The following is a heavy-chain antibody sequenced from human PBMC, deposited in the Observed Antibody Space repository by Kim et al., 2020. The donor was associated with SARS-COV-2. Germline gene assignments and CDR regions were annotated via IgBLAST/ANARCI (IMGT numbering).Heavy chain of an antibody. J-gene: IGHJ6*02. D-gene: IGHD3-3*01. V-gene: IGHV1-18*01. CDR3: ARRTDVDFWSGNASPDYYYYGMDV. CDR1: GYTFTSYG. Sequence: ASVKVSCKASGYTFTSYGISWVRQAPGQGLEWMGWISAYNGNTNYAQKLQGRVTMTTDTSTSTAYMELRSLRSDDTAVYYCARRTDVDFWSGNASPDYYYYGMDVWGQGTTVTVSS. CDR2: ISAYNGNT.